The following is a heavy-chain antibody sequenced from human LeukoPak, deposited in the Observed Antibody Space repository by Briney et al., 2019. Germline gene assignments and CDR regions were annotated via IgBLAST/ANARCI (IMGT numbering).Heavy chain of an antibody. CDR2: ISGSGGST. Sequence: AGGSLRLSCAASGFTFSSYAMSWVRQAPGKGLEWVSAISGSGGSTYYADSVKGRFTISRDNSKNTLYLQMNSLRAEDTAVYYCAKEGLGYCSSTSCSSVITMIDYWGQGTLVTVSS. D-gene: IGHD2-2*01. CDR3: AKEGLGYCSSTSCSSVITMIDY. V-gene: IGHV3-23*01. CDR1: GFTFSSYA. J-gene: IGHJ4*02.